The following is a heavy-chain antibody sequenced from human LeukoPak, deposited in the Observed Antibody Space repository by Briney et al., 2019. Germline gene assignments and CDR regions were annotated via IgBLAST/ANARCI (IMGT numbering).Heavy chain of an antibody. Sequence: SETLSLTCAVYGGSFSGYYWSWIRQPPGKGLEWIGEINHSGSTNYNPSLKSRVTISVDTSKNQFSLKLSSVTAADTAVYYCARGGPMVRGQGYYMDVWGKGTTVTISS. CDR1: GGSFSGYY. CDR3: ARGGPMVRGQGYYMDV. V-gene: IGHV4-34*01. CDR2: INHSGST. D-gene: IGHD3-10*01. J-gene: IGHJ6*03.